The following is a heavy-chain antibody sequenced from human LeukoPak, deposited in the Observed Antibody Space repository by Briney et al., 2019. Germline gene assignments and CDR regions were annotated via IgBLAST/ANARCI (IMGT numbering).Heavy chain of an antibody. J-gene: IGHJ6*02. Sequence: VASLKVSCKDPGYTFTSYGISWVRQAPGQGLEWMGRISAYNGNTNYAQKLQGRVTMTTDTSTSTAYMELRSLRSDDTAVYYCARLGYCSSTSCPNYYYYGMDVWGQGTTGTVSS. CDR1: GYTFTSYG. CDR3: ARLGYCSSTSCPNYYYYGMDV. D-gene: IGHD2-2*01. CDR2: ISAYNGNT. V-gene: IGHV1-18*01.